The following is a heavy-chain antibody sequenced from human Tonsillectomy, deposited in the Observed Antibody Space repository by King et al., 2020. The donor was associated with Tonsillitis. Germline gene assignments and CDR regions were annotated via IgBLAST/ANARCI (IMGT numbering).Heavy chain of an antibody. J-gene: IGHJ5*02. CDR3: AKAGAGAVFDP. CDR1: GYTFTGYY. Sequence: QLVQSGAEVKKPGASVKVSCKASGYTFTGYYMHWVRQAPGLGLEWMGWFNPNSGAADYAQNFQGRVTMTGDTSISTAYMELSRLRSDDTALYYCAKAGAGAVFDPWGQGTLVTVSS. V-gene: IGHV1-2*02. D-gene: IGHD1-14*01. CDR2: FNPNSGAA.